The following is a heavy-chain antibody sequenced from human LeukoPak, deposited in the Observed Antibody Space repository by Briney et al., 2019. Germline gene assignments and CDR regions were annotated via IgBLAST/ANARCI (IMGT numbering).Heavy chain of an antibody. V-gene: IGHV1-8*01. D-gene: IGHD6-19*01. CDR2: MNPNSGNT. CDR1: GYTFTSYD. J-gene: IGHJ6*02. Sequence: ASVKVSCKASGYTFTSYDINWVRQATGQGLEWMGWMNPNSGNTDYAQKFQGRVTMTRDTSISTAYMELSRLRSDDTAVYYCAREPIAVAGDYYYGMDVWGQGTTVTVSS. CDR3: AREPIAVAGDYYYGMDV.